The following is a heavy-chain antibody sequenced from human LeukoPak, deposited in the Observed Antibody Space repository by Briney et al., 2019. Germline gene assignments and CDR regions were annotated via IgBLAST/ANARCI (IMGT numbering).Heavy chain of an antibody. Sequence: GGSLRLSCAPSGFTFSSYAMSWVRQAPGKGLEWVSAISGSGGSTYYADSVKGWLTISRDNSKNTLYLQMNSLRAEDTAVYYCAKDRAAAALFDYWGQGTLVTVSS. D-gene: IGHD6-13*01. CDR3: AKDRAAAALFDY. J-gene: IGHJ4*02. CDR2: ISGSGGST. CDR1: GFTFSSYA. V-gene: IGHV3-23*01.